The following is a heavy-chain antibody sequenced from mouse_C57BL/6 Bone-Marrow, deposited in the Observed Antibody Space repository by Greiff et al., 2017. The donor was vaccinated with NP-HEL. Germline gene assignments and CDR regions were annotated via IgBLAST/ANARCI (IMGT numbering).Heavy chain of an antibody. J-gene: IGHJ2*01. CDR3: ARVELWGYDDY. CDR2: INPNNGGT. D-gene: IGHD2-2*01. CDR1: GYTFTDYY. Sequence: EVQLQQSGPELVKPGASVKISCKASGYTFTDYYMNWVKQSHGKSLEWIGDINPNNGGTSYNQKFKGKATLTVDKSSSTAYMELRSLTSEDSAVYYCARVELWGYDDYWGQGTTLTVSS. V-gene: IGHV1-26*01.